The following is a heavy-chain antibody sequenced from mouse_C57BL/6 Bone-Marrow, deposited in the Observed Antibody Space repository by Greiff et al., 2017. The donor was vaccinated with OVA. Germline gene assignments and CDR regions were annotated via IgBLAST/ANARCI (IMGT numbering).Heavy chain of an antibody. CDR1: GFTFSSSA. CDR2: SSDGGSYT. D-gene: IGHD4-1*01. Sequence: EVKLVESGGGLVKPGGSLKLSCAASGFTFSSSAMSWVRQTPEKRLEWVATSSDGGSYTYYPDNVKGRFTISRDNAKNNLYLQMSHLKSEDTAMYYCARAGTYYYDYWGQGTTLTVSS. CDR3: ARAGTYYYDY. J-gene: IGHJ2*01. V-gene: IGHV5-4*03.